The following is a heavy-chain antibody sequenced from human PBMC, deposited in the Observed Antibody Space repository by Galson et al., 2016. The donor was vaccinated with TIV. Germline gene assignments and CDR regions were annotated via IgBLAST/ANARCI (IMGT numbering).Heavy chain of an antibody. Sequence: SLRLSCAASGFTDSRLSFSDYWMTWVRQAPGKGLEWVANIKQDGSEKFCVDSVKGRFSISRDNAKNSVYLQMNSLRVEDTAVYYCARGRSGYFDYWGRGTLVAVSS. CDR3: ARGRSGYFDY. V-gene: IGHV3-7*03. D-gene: IGHD3-3*01. CDR1: GFTDSRLSFSDYW. J-gene: IGHJ4*02. CDR2: IKQDGSEK.